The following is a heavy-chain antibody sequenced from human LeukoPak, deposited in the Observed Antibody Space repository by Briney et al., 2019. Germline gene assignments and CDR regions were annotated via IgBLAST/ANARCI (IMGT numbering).Heavy chain of an antibody. CDR3: ARDSGYSYGATADY. V-gene: IGHV4-38-2*02. Sequence: SETLSLTCAVSGYSISSGYYWGWIRQPPGKGLEWIGSIYHSGSTYYNPSLKSRVTISVDTSKNQFSLKLSSVTAADTAVYYCARDSGYSYGATADYWGQGTLVTVSS. CDR1: GYSISSGYY. CDR2: IYHSGST. D-gene: IGHD5-18*01. J-gene: IGHJ4*02.